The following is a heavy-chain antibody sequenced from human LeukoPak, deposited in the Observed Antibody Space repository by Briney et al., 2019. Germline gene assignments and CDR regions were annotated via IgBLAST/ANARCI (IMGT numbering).Heavy chain of an antibody. CDR3: AKERWITYDY. Sequence: GGSLRLSCAAYGFTFRDYTMNWVRQAPGKGLEWVSVISKSGTYIKYADSVKGRFTVSRDNAKNSLFLQMNSLRVEDTAVYYCAKERWITYDYWGQGTLVTVSS. CDR1: GFTFRDYT. J-gene: IGHJ4*02. CDR2: ISKSGTYI. D-gene: IGHD2-2*03. V-gene: IGHV3-21*01.